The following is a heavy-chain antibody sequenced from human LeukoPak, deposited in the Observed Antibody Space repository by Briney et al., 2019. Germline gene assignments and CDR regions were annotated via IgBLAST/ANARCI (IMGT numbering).Heavy chain of an antibody. CDR2: ISAYNGNT. J-gene: IGHJ1*01. V-gene: IGHV1-18*01. CDR1: GYTFTSYG. D-gene: IGHD2-15*01. CDR3: ARSACSGGSCYSEYFQH. Sequence: ASVKVSCKASGYTFTSYGISWVRQAPGQGLEWMGWISAYNGNTNYAQKLQGRVTMTTGTSTSTAYMELRSLRSDDTAVYYCARSACSGGSCYSEYFQHWGQGTLVTVSS.